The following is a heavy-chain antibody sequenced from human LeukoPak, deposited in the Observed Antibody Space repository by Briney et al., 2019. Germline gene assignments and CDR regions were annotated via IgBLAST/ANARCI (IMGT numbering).Heavy chain of an antibody. CDR3: ASSSGQPYYFDY. D-gene: IGHD6-19*01. J-gene: IGHJ4*02. V-gene: IGHV4-38-2*02. CDR2: IYHSGST. Sequence: SETLSLTCTVSGYSISSGYYWGWIRQPPGRGREWIGSIYHSGSTYYNPSLKSRVTISVDTSKNQFSLKLSSVTAADTAVYYCASSSGQPYYFDYWGQGILVTVSS. CDR1: GYSISSGYY.